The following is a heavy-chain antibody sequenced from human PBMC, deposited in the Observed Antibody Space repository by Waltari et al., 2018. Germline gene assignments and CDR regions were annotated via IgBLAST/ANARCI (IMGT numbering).Heavy chain of an antibody. V-gene: IGHV4-34*01. J-gene: IGHJ6*02. CDR1: GVSFSGFY. D-gene: IGHD3-10*01. CDR2: INHSGST. Sequence: QVHLQQWCAGLLKPSEPLSLTCAVYGVSFSGFYCSWLRQPPGKGLEWIGEINHSGSTDYNPSLKSRVAISVDTSKNQFSLKLSSVTAADTAVYYCARGLPPYYDGSGKYGMDVWGQGTTFTVSS. CDR3: ARGLPPYYDGSGKYGMDV.